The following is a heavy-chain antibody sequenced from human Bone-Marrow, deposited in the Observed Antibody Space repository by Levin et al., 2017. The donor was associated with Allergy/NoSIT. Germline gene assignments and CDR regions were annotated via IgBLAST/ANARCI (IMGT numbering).Heavy chain of an antibody. V-gene: IGHV1-58*01. CDR2: IVVGTGKA. CDR1: GFTFASSS. J-gene: IGHJ4*02. Sequence: GASVKVSCKASGFTFASSSVQWVRQARGQRLEWIGWIVVGTGKANYAQKFQNRVSITRDRSTSTVNMEPRSLTSEDTAVYYCAADLYSGYNSPDFWGQGTLVSVSP. CDR3: AADLYSGYNSPDF. D-gene: IGHD5-24*01.